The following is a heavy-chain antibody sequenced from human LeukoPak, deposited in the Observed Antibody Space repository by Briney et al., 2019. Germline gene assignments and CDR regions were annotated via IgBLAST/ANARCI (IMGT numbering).Heavy chain of an antibody. D-gene: IGHD4-17*01. Sequence: PSETLSLTCTVSGGSISSYYWSWIRQPPGKGLEWIGEINHSGSTNYNPSLKSRVTISVDTSKNQFSLKLSSVTAADTAVYYCARTLRGQNYWGQGTLVTVSS. CDR2: INHSGST. V-gene: IGHV4-34*01. CDR1: GGSISSYY. J-gene: IGHJ4*02. CDR3: ARTLRGQNY.